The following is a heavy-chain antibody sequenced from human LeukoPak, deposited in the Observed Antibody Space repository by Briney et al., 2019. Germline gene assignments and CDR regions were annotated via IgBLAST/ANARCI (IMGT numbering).Heavy chain of an antibody. V-gene: IGHV1-69*13. CDR1: GGTFSSYA. Sequence: ASVKVSCKASGGTFSSYAISWVRQAPGQGREWMGGIIPIFGTANYAQKFQGRVTITADESTSTAYMELSSLRSEDTAVYYCARGPGRWLRPYYYYMDVWGKGTTVTISS. CDR2: IIPIFGTA. D-gene: IGHD5-12*01. J-gene: IGHJ6*03. CDR3: ARGPGRWLRPYYYYMDV.